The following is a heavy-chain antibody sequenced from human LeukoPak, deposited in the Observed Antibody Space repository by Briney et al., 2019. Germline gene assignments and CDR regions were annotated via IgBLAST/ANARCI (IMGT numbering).Heavy chain of an antibody. J-gene: IGHJ4*02. CDR2: INHIGRT. CDR1: GGSLSDYY. D-gene: IGHD3-9*01. CDR3: ARGPPINYDILTGYYNFDN. V-gene: IGHV4-34*01. Sequence: SETLSLTCVVYGGSLSDYYWTWIRQPPEKGLEWIGEINHIGRTKYNPSLMSRVTISVDTSKNQFSLKLSSVTAADTAVYYCARGPPINYDILTGYYNFDNWGQGTLVTVSS.